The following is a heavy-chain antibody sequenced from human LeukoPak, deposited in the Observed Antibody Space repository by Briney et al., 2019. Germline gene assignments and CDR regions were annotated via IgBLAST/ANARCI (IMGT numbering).Heavy chain of an antibody. CDR1: GFTFSGYW. D-gene: IGHD2-15*01. Sequence: GGSLRLSCAASGFTFSGYWMSWVRQAPGKGLGWVTNIEPDGDEKHYVDSVKGRFTISRDNAKNSLYLQMNSLRAEDTAVYYCARDGVYCSGGSCYSDENFDYWGQGTLVTVSS. CDR3: ARDGVYCSGGSCYSDENFDY. J-gene: IGHJ4*02. V-gene: IGHV3-7*01. CDR2: IEPDGDEK.